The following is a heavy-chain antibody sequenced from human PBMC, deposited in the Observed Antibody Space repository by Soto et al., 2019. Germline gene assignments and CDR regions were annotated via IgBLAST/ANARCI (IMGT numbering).Heavy chain of an antibody. J-gene: IGHJ5*02. CDR1: GYTFTGYY. D-gene: IGHD2-2*02. CDR3: ARQLVTGYNDH. V-gene: IGHV1-2*04. CDR2: VNPNSGGT. Sequence: ASVKVSCKASGYTFTGYYMHWVRQAPGQGLEWMGWVNPNSGGTNYAQKFQGWVTMTRDTSISTAYMELSRLRSDDTAVYYCARQLVTGYNDHWGQGALVTVSS.